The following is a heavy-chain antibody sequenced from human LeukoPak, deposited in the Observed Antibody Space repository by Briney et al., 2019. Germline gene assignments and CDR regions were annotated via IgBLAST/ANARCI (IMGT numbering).Heavy chain of an antibody. Sequence: TLSLTCSVSGMSGGTINSYYWSWIRQPPGKALEWLALIYWDDDKRYSPSLKSRLSITKDTSKDQVVLTMTNMDPVDTATYYCAHKLRGNYFDYWGQGTLVTVSS. CDR3: AHKLRGNYFDY. CDR2: IYWDDDK. J-gene: IGHJ4*02. CDR1: GMSGGTINSY. D-gene: IGHD1-1*01. V-gene: IGHV2-5*08.